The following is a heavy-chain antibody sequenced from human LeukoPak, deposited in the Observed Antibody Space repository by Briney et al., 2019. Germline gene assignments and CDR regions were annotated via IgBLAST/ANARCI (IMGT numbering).Heavy chain of an antibody. J-gene: IGHJ6*02. Sequence: GGSLRLSCAASGFTFSSYWMSWVRQAPGKGLEWVANIKQDGSEKYYVDSVKGRFTISRDNAKNSLYLQMNSLRAEDTALYYCAKDMSVAGKDGMDVWGQGTTVTVSS. CDR1: GFTFSSYW. CDR2: IKQDGSEK. V-gene: IGHV3-7*03. CDR3: AKDMSVAGKDGMDV. D-gene: IGHD6-19*01.